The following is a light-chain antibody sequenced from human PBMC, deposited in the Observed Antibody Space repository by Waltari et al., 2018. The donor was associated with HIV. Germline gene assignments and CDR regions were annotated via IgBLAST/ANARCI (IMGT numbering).Light chain of an antibody. CDR3: ASYTGNTTLV. V-gene: IGLV2-14*03. CDR1: RSDVGVYDY. J-gene: IGLJ1*01. CDR2: DVN. Sequence: SALTQSASVSGPPGQSSTISCTGARSDVGVYDYFSWYQQHPGKPPRLMLYDVNNRPSGVSTRFSGSKSGNTASLIISGLQAEDEAHYYCASYTGNTTLVFGAGTEVTVL.